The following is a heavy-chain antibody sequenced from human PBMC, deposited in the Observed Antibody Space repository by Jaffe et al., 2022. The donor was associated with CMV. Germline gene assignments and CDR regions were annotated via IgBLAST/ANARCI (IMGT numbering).Heavy chain of an antibody. D-gene: IGHD2-21*01. CDR2: IYYRGST. J-gene: IGHJ6*03. CDR3: ARHICGGRSGGCYYYMDV. Sequence: QLQLQESGPGLVKPSETLSLTCTVSGGSINSSSYYWGWIRQPPGKGLEWIGTIYYRGSTYYDPSLQSRFTISVDTSRNQFSLKLSSVTAADTAMYYCARHICGGRSGGCYYYMDVWGKGTTVTVSS. V-gene: IGHV4-39*01. CDR1: GGSINSSSYY.